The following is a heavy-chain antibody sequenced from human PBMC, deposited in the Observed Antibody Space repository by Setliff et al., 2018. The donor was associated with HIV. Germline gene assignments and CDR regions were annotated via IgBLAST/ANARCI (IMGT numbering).Heavy chain of an antibody. CDR2: IGGDNANI. Sequence: WASVKVSCKASGYDFTAYAISWVRQAPGQGLEWMGQIGGDNANIKFAQSFQGRVTMTTDTSTNTAYLELTSLRSDDTAVYYCARYAASGTGWFDPWGQGTQVTVSS. V-gene: IGHV1-18*01. CDR3: ARYAASGTGWFDP. CDR1: GYDFTAYA. J-gene: IGHJ5*02. D-gene: IGHD6-13*01.